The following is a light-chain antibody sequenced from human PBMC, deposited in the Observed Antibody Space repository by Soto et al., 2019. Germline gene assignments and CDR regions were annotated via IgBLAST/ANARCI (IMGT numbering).Light chain of an antibody. CDR3: KQYNPYSPWT. J-gene: IGKJ1*01. CDR2: KAS. CDR1: QSITSW. Sequence: DIQMTQSPPTLSASVGDRVTISCRASQSITSWLAWFQQKPGKAPKLLISKASKLESGVPSRFSVSGSGTDFTLTISGLQQDDFATYYCKQYNPYSPWTFGQGTKVEIK. V-gene: IGKV1-5*03.